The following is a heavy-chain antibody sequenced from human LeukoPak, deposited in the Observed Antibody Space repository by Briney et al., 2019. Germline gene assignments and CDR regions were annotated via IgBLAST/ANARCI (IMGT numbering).Heavy chain of an antibody. J-gene: IGHJ4*02. CDR2: TNQDGTEK. D-gene: IGHD3-10*01. Sequence: GGSLRLSCAASGFTFTTYWMSWIRQLPGKGLEWVANTNQDGTEKYYVDFVKGRFTISRDNAKNSLDLQMNSLRVEDTGIYYCVKVAKYYYGSETYYFFEHWGQGTPVTASS. CDR3: VKVAKYYYGSETYYFFEH. V-gene: IGHV3-7*01. CDR1: GFTFTTYW.